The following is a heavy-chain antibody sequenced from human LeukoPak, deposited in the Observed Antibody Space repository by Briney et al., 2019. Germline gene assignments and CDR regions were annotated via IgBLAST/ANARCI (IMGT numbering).Heavy chain of an antibody. J-gene: IGHJ3*02. V-gene: IGHV4-39*01. CDR3: ARRARGAKFGSGAFDI. D-gene: IGHD3-10*01. Sequence: SETLSLTCTVSGGSISSSTYYWGWIRQPPGKGLEWIGSTYYSGSTYYNPSLKSRVTISVDTSKNQFSLKLSSVTAADTAVYYCARRARGAKFGSGAFDIWGQGTMVTVSS. CDR1: GGSISSSTYY. CDR2: TYYSGST.